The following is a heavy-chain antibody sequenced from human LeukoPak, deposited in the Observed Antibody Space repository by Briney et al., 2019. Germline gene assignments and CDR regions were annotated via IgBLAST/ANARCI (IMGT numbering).Heavy chain of an antibody. CDR2: MNPHSGSA. V-gene: IGHV1-8*01. D-gene: IGHD1-1*01. CDR1: GYTFTSND. CDR3: ARIPQRVPHNWFDP. J-gene: IGHJ5*02. Sequence: ASVKVSCKASGYTFTSNDINWVRQAAGQGLEWMGWMNPHSGSAGYAQKFQGRVTMTRDTSISTVYMELSSLTSDDTAVYYCARIPQRVPHNWFDPWGQGTLVTVSS.